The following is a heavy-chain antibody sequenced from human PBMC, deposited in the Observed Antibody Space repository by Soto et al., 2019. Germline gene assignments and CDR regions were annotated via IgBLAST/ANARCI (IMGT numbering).Heavy chain of an antibody. V-gene: IGHV3-30-3*01. D-gene: IGHD3-10*01. Sequence: QVQLVESGGGVVQPGRSLRLSCAASGFAFSNHAMHWVRQAPGKGLDWVAVISYDGYIKDYADSAKGRFTISRDNSKNTLYLKMNSLRPEDTAVYYCVNAYGEGNYYYYGLDVWGQGTTVTVSS. CDR2: ISYDGYIK. CDR3: VNAYGEGNYYYYGLDV. J-gene: IGHJ6*02. CDR1: GFAFSNHA.